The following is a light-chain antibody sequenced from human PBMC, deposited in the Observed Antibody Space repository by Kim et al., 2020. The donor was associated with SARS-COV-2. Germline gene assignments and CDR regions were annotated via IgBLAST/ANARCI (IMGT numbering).Light chain of an antibody. CDR3: NSRDSSGNHWV. CDR1: SLRSDY. V-gene: IGLV3-19*01. CDR2: GKN. Sequence: ALGQTVRIKCQGDSLRSDYASWYQHKPGQAPVLVIYGKNNRPSGIPDRFSGSSSGNTASLTITGAQAEDEADYYCNSRDSSGNHWVFGGGTQLTVL. J-gene: IGLJ3*02.